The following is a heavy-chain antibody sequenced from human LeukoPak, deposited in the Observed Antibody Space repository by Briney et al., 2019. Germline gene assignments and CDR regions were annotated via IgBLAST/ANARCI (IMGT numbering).Heavy chain of an antibody. Sequence: PSETLSLTCTVSGGSISSYYWTWIRQPPGKGLEWIGYVYYSGSTNYNPFLKSRVTISVDASKNQFSLKLSSVTAADTAVYYCARLGIFGVVTDYWGQGTLVTVSS. CDR2: VYYSGST. CDR3: ARLGIFGVVTDY. D-gene: IGHD3-3*01. V-gene: IGHV4-59*08. J-gene: IGHJ4*02. CDR1: GGSISSYY.